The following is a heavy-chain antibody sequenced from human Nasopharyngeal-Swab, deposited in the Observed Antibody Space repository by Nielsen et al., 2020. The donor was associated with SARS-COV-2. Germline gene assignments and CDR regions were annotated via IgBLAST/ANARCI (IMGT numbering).Heavy chain of an antibody. V-gene: IGHV3-23*03. CDR2: IYSGGSST. CDR3: AKSTTVTRWGYYYYGMDV. Sequence: VRQAPGQGLERVSVIYSGGSSTYYADSVKGRFTISRDNSKNTLYLQMNSLRAEDTAVYYCAKSTTVTRWGYYYYGMDVWGQGTTVTVSS. D-gene: IGHD4-17*01. J-gene: IGHJ6*02.